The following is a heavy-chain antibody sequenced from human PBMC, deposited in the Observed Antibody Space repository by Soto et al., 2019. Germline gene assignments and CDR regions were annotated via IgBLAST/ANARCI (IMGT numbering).Heavy chain of an antibody. CDR2: AYCSGST. Sequence: SETLSLTCSVSGSSIITSYYWGWIRQPPGKGLEWIGSAYCSGSTYYNPSLKSRVTIFVDTSKSQFSLMLGSVTAADTAVYYCARHDWARFYGMDVWGQGTTVTVSS. CDR3: ARHDWARFYGMDV. D-gene: IGHD2-21*01. J-gene: IGHJ6*02. CDR1: GSSIITSYY. V-gene: IGHV4-39*01.